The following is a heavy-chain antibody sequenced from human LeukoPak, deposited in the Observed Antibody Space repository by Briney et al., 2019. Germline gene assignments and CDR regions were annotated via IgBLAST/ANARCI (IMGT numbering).Heavy chain of an antibody. CDR1: GYSFATYW. V-gene: IGHV5-51*01. Sequence: GESLKISCKGSGYSFATYWIGWVRQMPGKGLEWMGINYPGDSDTTYSPSFQGQVTMSADKSISTAYLQWSSLKASDTAMYYCARITGKTGVFDYWGQGTLVTVSS. CDR2: NYPGDSDT. D-gene: IGHD1-1*01. CDR3: ARITGKTGVFDY. J-gene: IGHJ4*02.